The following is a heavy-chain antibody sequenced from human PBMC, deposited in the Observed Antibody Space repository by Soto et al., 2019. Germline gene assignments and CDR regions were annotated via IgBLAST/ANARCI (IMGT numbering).Heavy chain of an antibody. CDR2: ISSSSSTI. Sequence: PGGSLRLSCAASGFTFSSYSMSWVRQAPGKGLEWVSYISSSSSTIYYADSVKGRFTISRDNAKNSLYLQMNSLRDEDTAVYYCARPSGLSHYYYYYGMDVWGQGTTVTVSS. CDR3: ARPSGLSHYYYYYGMDV. J-gene: IGHJ6*02. D-gene: IGHD3-16*02. V-gene: IGHV3-48*02. CDR1: GFTFSSYS.